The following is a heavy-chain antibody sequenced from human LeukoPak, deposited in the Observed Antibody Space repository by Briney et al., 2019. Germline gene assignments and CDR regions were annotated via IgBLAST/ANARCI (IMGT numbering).Heavy chain of an antibody. V-gene: IGHV4-4*07. Sequence: SETLSLTCTVSGGSISSYYWSWIRQPAGKGLEWMGRIYTSGSTNYNPSLKSRVTMSVDTSKNQFSLKLSSVTAADTAVYYCARGRWGPGGVVIDVDWFDPWGQGTLVTVYS. J-gene: IGHJ5*02. CDR3: ARGRWGPGGVVIDVDWFDP. CDR1: GGSISSYY. D-gene: IGHD3-3*01. CDR2: IYTSGST.